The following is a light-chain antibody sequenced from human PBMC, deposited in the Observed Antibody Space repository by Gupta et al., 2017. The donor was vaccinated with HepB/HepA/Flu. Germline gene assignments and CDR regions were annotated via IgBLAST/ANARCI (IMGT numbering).Light chain of an antibody. CDR1: STKVGSNN. Sequence: QSVLPPPPSASGPPGPRVTISCAGSSTKVGSNNVYWYQQPPGAAPKLLIYRNNQRPSGVPDRFSGSKSGTSASLTISGLRAEEEADYYCAAGDDSLSGVVFGGGTKLTVL. V-gene: IGLV1-47*01. CDR2: RNN. J-gene: IGLJ3*02. CDR3: AAGDDSLSGVV.